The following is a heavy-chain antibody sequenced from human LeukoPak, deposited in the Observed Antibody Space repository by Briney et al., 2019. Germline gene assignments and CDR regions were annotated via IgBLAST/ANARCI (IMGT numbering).Heavy chain of an antibody. CDR2: IYYSGST. Sequence: SETLSLTCTVSGGSISSSSYYWGWIRQPPGKGLEWIGSIYYSGSTYYNPSLKSRVTVSVDTSKSQFSLKLNSVTAADTAVYYCASQFIAAADQLFDYWGQGTLVTVSS. CDR3: ASQFIAAADQLFDY. V-gene: IGHV4-39*01. D-gene: IGHD6-13*01. J-gene: IGHJ4*02. CDR1: GGSISSSSYY.